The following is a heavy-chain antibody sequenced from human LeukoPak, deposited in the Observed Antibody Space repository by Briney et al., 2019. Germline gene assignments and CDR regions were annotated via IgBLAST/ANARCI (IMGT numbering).Heavy chain of an antibody. V-gene: IGHV4-34*01. CDR1: GGSFSGYY. D-gene: IGHD2-15*01. J-gene: IGHJ5*02. CDR3: ARGTVGYCSGGSCQGWFDP. Sequence: PSETLSLTCAVYGGSFSGYYWSWIRQPPGKGLEWIGEINHSGSTNYNPSLKSRVTISLDTSKNQVSLKLSSVTAADTAVYYCARGTVGYCSGGSCQGWFDPWGQGTLVTVSS. CDR2: INHSGST.